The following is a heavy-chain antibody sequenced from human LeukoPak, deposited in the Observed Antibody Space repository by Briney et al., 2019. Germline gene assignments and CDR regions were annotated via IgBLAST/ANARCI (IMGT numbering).Heavy chain of an antibody. V-gene: IGHV4-30-4*08. CDR2: IYYSGNT. CDR1: GGSISSGDYY. Sequence: PSQTLSLTCTVSGGSISSGDYYWSWIRQPPGKGLEWIGYIYYSGNTYYNPSLKSRVTISVDTSKNQFSLKLSSVTAADTAVYYCARDYCSSTSCYLNWFDPWGQGTLVTVSS. D-gene: IGHD2-2*01. J-gene: IGHJ5*02. CDR3: ARDYCSSTSCYLNWFDP.